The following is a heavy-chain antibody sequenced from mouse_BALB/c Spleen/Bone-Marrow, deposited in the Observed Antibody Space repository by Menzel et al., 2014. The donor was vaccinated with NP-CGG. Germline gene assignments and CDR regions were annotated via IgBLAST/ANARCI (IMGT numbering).Heavy chain of an antibody. CDR1: GFTFSDYY. D-gene: IGHD1-1*01. V-gene: IGHV5-4*02. J-gene: IGHJ2*01. CDR3: ARGSSYFDY. Sequence: VQVVESGGGLVKPGGSLKLSCAASGFTFSDYYMYWVRQTPGKRLEWVATISDGGSYTYYPDSVKGRFTISRDNAKNNLYLQMSRLKSEDTAMYYCARGSSYFDYWGQGTTLTVSS. CDR2: ISDGGSYT.